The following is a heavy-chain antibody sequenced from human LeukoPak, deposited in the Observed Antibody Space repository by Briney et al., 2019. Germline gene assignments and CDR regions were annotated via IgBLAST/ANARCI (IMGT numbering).Heavy chain of an antibody. Sequence: PGGSLRLSCAASGFTFSSYGMHWVRQAPGKGLEWVAFIRYDGSNKYYADSVKGRFTISRDNSKNTLYLQMNSLRAEDTAVYYCAKGGDFWSGYSSAFDIWGQGTMVTVSS. V-gene: IGHV3-30*02. J-gene: IGHJ3*02. D-gene: IGHD3-3*01. CDR3: AKGGDFWSGYSSAFDI. CDR2: IRYDGSNK. CDR1: GFTFSSYG.